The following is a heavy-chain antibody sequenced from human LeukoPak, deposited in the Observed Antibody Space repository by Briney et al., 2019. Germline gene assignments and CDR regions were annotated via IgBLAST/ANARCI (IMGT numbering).Heavy chain of an antibody. Sequence: ASVKVSCKASGYTLTGYYMHWVRQAPGQGLEWMGWINPNSGGTNYAQKFQGRVTMTRDTSISTAYMELSRLRSDDTAVYYCARALWYGGYDRYYFDYWGQGTLVTVSS. V-gene: IGHV1-2*02. CDR1: GYTLTGYY. D-gene: IGHD5-12*01. J-gene: IGHJ4*02. CDR2: INPNSGGT. CDR3: ARALWYGGYDRYYFDY.